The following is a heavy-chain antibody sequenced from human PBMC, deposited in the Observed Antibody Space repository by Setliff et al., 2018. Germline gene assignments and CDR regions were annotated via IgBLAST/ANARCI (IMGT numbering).Heavy chain of an antibody. Sequence: SETLSLTCSVSGVSVSGYFWSWIRQPPGEPLEWIGYISYSGSTNYNPSLKTRVSVSEDTSRNQISLRLLSVSAADTAVYFCARDGAGHTESWKGHFGYWGQGTEVTVSS. J-gene: IGHJ4*02. CDR2: ISYSGST. D-gene: IGHD1-1*01. CDR3: ARDGAGHTESWKGHFGY. V-gene: IGHV4-59*02. CDR1: GVSVSGYF.